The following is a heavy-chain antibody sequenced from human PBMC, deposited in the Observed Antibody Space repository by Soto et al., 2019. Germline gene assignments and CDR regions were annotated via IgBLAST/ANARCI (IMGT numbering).Heavy chain of an antibody. CDR3: ARVGVGASTYFYDDMDV. Sequence: ASVKVSCKSSGYTFTSYYMHWVRQAPGQGLEWMGIINPSGGSTSYAQKFQGRVTMTRDTSTSTVYMELSSLRSEDTAVYYCARVGVGASTYFYDDMDVWGKGTTVTVSS. J-gene: IGHJ6*04. CDR2: INPSGGST. CDR1: GYTFTSYY. D-gene: IGHD1-26*01. V-gene: IGHV1-46*01.